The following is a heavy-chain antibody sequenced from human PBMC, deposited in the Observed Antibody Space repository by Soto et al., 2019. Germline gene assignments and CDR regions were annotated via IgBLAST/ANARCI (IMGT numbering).Heavy chain of an antibody. Sequence: SETLSLTCTVSGGSVSSGSYYWSWIRQPPGKGLEWIGYSYYSGSTNYNPSLQSRVTISVDTSKNQFSLKLSSAPAADTAVYYCASSIAGAGTRWDYYGMDVWGQGTTVTVSS. D-gene: IGHD6-19*01. V-gene: IGHV4-61*01. CDR1: GGSVSSGSYY. CDR2: SYYSGST. CDR3: ASSIAGAGTRWDYYGMDV. J-gene: IGHJ6*02.